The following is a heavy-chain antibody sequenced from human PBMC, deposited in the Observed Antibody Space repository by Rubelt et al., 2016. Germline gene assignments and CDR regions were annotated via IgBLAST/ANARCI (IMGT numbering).Heavy chain of an antibody. CDR3: AASSGYYYGLDY. Sequence: QVQLQESGPGLVKPSETLSLTCTVPGGSISSYSWSWIRQPPGKGLEWIGYIYYSGSTNYNPFLKGGVAISSETSKTRCARKLSLGTAADTAEYYGAASSGYYYGLDYWGQGGQDIVS. J-gene: IGHJ4*02. CDR2: IYYSGST. D-gene: IGHD3-22*01. CDR1: GGSISSYS. V-gene: IGHV4-59*08.